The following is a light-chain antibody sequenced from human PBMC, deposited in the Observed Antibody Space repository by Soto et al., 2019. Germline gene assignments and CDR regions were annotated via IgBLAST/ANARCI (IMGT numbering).Light chain of an antibody. CDR1: QGISSW. Sequence: DIQMTQSPSALSASVGDRVTITCRGSQGISSWLAWYQQKPGKAPRLLIYGASTRATGIPARFSGSGSGTEFTLTISSLQSEDYAVYYCHQYNNWPPWTFGQGTKVEIK. V-gene: IGKV1-5*01. CDR2: GAS. CDR3: HQYNNWPPWT. J-gene: IGKJ1*01.